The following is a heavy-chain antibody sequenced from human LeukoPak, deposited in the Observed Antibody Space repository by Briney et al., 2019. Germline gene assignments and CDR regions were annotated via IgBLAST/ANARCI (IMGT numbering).Heavy chain of an antibody. CDR1: GGSISSYY. CDR2: IYISGST. J-gene: IGHJ4*02. CDR3: AREIFRGSYGPIDY. Sequence: SETLSLTCTVSGGSISSYYWSWIRQPAGKGLEWIGRIYISGSTNYNPSLKSRVTISVDTSKNQFSLKLSSVTAADTAVYYCAREIFRGSYGPIDYWGQGTLVTVSS. D-gene: IGHD1-26*01. V-gene: IGHV4-4*07.